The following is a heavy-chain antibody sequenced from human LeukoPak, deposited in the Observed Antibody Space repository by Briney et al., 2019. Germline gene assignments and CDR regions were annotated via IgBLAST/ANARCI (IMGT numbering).Heavy chain of an antibody. V-gene: IGHV4-38-2*02. CDR2: IYHSGRS. D-gene: IGHD3-10*01. Sequence: PSETLSLTCTVSGYSISSGYYWGFIRQPPGKGQGLGESIYHSGRSDYNPSLKRRDTISLDTPKNQFSLKLSSVSAADTAIYYCARRNDYRSGIWSYNWFDPWGQGTLVTASS. CDR3: ARRNDYRSGIWSYNWFDP. CDR1: GYSISSGYY. J-gene: IGHJ5*02.